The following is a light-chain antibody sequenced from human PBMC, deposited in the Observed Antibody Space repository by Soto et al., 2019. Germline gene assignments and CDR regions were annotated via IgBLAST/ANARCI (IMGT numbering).Light chain of an antibody. V-gene: IGKV3-11*01. Sequence: EIVLTQSPATLSLSPGERATLSCRASQSVSSHLAWYQHKPGQAPRLLIYDASSRATGIPARFSGSGSGTDFTLTISSLEPEDFAVYYCQQRSNWPPLTFGGGTKVEIK. CDR1: QSVSSH. J-gene: IGKJ4*01. CDR2: DAS. CDR3: QQRSNWPPLT.